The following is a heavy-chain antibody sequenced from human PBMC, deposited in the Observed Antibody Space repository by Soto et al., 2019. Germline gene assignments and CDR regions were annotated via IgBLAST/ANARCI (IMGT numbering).Heavy chain of an antibody. Sequence: SETLSLTCTVSGASISSSSYYWGWIRQPPGKGLEWIGSIYYSGSTYYNPSLKSRVTISVVTSKNQFSLKLSSVTAADTALYYCARLNAGTTYYYYGMDVWGQGTTVTVSS. CDR2: IYYSGST. CDR3: ARLNAGTTYYYYGMDV. CDR1: GASISSSSYY. J-gene: IGHJ6*02. D-gene: IGHD1-7*01. V-gene: IGHV4-39*01.